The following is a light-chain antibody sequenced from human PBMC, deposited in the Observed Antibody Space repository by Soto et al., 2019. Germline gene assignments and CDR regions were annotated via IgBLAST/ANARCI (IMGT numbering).Light chain of an antibody. CDR3: HQYNYWPGT. CDR2: GAS. CDR1: QSVGIN. J-gene: IGKJ2*01. V-gene: IGKV3-15*01. Sequence: VMTQSPAILSVSPGERATLSCRASQSVGINLAWYQQKPGQAPRLVIYGASTRATAFPARFSGSGSGTDFILTISSLQSEDSAVYYCHQYNYWPGTFGQGTKLEIK.